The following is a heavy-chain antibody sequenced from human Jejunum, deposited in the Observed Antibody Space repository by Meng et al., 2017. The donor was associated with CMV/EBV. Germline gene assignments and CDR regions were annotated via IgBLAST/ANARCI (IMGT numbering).Heavy chain of an antibody. Sequence: GTFSGYYWTWLRQPPGKGLEWLGEISHNGGTSYNPSLRSRLTISVDTSTNQFSLRLTSVTAADTALYYCARSLRDYSGWVKKYHFDYWGQGTLVTVSS. CDR1: GTFSGYY. J-gene: IGHJ4*02. V-gene: IGHV4-34*01. CDR2: ISHNGGT. D-gene: IGHD6-19*01. CDR3: ARSLRDYSGWVKKYHFDY.